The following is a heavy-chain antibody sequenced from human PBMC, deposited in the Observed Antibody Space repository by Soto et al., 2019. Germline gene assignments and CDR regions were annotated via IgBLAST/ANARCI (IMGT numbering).Heavy chain of an antibody. D-gene: IGHD2-2*01. CDR2: ISYDGSNK. V-gene: IGHV3-30-3*01. CDR3: ASDHSTYQLLFGYYYYGMDV. Sequence: GGSLRLSCAASGFTFSSYAMHWVRQAPGKGLEWVAVISYDGSNKYYADSVKGRFTISRDNSKNTLYLQMNSLRAEDTAVYYCASDHSTYQLLFGYYYYGMDVWGQGTTVTVSS. J-gene: IGHJ6*02. CDR1: GFTFSSYA.